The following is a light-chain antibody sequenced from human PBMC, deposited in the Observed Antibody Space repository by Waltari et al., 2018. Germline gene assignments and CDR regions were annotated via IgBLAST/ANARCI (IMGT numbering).Light chain of an antibody. CDR1: GGLLSPSNNMNY. CDR3: QQYYDVPYT. CDR2: LTS. V-gene: IGKV4-1*01. Sequence: DIVMTQSPDSLAVSLGERATTTCHSSGGLLSPSNNMNYLAWHQPRPGQPPRLPIYLTSTRESGVPDRFSGSGSGTDFTLTISSLQTEDVATYFCQQYYDVPYTFGRGTRLEIK. J-gene: IGKJ2*01.